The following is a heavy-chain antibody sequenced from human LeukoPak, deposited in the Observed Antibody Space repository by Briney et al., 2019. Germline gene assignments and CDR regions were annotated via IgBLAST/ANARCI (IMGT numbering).Heavy chain of an antibody. CDR3: ARDKYSSAWSHKWLDP. CDR2: ISGAGGVT. D-gene: IGHD3-22*01. J-gene: IGHJ5*02. Sequence: GGSLRLSCVASGFTFSSYGLTWVRQAPGKGLERVSTISGAGGVTTYADSVKGRFIISRDNSKSTLFVQMNSLRAEDTATYFCARDKYSSAWSHKWLDPWGQGTRVTVSS. CDR1: GFTFSSYG. V-gene: IGHV3-23*01.